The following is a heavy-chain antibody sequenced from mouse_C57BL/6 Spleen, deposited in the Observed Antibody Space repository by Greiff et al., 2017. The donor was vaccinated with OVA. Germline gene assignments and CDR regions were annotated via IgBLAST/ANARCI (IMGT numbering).Heavy chain of an antibody. Sequence: VKLQESGPGLVQPSQSLSITCTVSGFSLTSYGVHWVRQSPGKGLEWLGVIWSGGSTDYNAAFISRLSISKDNSKSQVFFKMNSLQADDTAIYYCARSSMVTTLYYYAMDYWGQGTSVTVSS. D-gene: IGHD2-1*01. J-gene: IGHJ4*01. V-gene: IGHV2-2*01. CDR3: ARSSMVTTLYYYAMDY. CDR1: GFSLTSYG. CDR2: IWSGGST.